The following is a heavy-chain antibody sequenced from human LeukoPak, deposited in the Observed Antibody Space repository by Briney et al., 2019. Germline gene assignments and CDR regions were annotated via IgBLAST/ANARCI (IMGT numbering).Heavy chain of an antibody. V-gene: IGHV3-53*01. J-gene: IGHJ4*02. CDR2: IYSGGST. D-gene: IGHD3-22*01. CDR1: GFTVSSNY. Sequence: PGGSLRLSCAASGFTVSSNYMSWVRQAPGKGLEWVSVIYSGGSTYYADSVKGRFTISRDNSKNTLYLQMNSLRAEDTAVYYCARSYDSSGYPYYFDYWGQGTLVTVSS. CDR3: ARSYDSSGYPYYFDY.